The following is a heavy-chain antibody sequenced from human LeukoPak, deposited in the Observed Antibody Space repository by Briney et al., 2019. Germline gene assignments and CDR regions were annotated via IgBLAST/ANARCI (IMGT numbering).Heavy chain of an antibody. CDR3: AKEGCSGGSCYFDY. Sequence: PGRSLRLSCAASGFTFDDYAMHWVRQAPGKGLEWVSGISWNSGSIGYADSVKGRFTISRDNAKNSLYLQMNSLRAEDTALYYCAKEGCSGGSCYFDYWGQGTLVTVSS. CDR2: ISWNSGSI. V-gene: IGHV3-9*01. J-gene: IGHJ4*02. D-gene: IGHD2-15*01. CDR1: GFTFDDYA.